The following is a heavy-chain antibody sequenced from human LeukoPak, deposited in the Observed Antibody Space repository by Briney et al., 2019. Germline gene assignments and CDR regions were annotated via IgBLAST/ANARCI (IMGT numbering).Heavy chain of an antibody. V-gene: IGHV1-2*02. CDR3: ARDFLRWGSAITAASFDY. CDR1: GYTFTGYY. CDR2: INPNSGGT. Sequence: ASVKVSCKASGYTFTGYYMHWVRQAPGQGLEWMGWINPNSGGTNYAQKFQGRVTMTRDTSISTAYMELSRLRSDDTAVYYCARDFLRWGSAITAASFDYWGQGTLVTVSS. D-gene: IGHD5-12*01. J-gene: IGHJ4*02.